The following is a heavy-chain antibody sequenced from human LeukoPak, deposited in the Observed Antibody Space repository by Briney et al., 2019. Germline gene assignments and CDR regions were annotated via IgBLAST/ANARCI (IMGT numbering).Heavy chain of an antibody. D-gene: IGHD2-2*03. CDR3: ARERETVLGGYCSSTSCSRAFDI. CDR2: IYYSGST. CDR1: GGSISSGDYY. V-gene: IGHV4-30-4*01. J-gene: IGHJ3*02. Sequence: ASETLSLTCTVSGGSISSGDYYWSWIRQPPGKGLEWIGYIYYSGSTYYNPSLKSRITISVDTSKNQFSLKLSSVTAADTAVYYCARERETVLGGYCSSTSCSRAFDIWGQGTMVTASS.